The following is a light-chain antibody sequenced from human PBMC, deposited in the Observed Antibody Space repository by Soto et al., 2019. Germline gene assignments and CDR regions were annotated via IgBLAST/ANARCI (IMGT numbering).Light chain of an antibody. V-gene: IGKV1-27*01. CDR1: QGIRNF. Sequence: DIQMTQSPTSLSASVGDRVTITCRASQGIRNFVAWYQQKPGKAPKLLIYAAYTLPSGVPSRFSGSGSGTDFTLTINSLQPADVATYSCQKYSSVPVFGPGTKVEIK. J-gene: IGKJ3*01. CDR2: AAY. CDR3: QKYSSVPV.